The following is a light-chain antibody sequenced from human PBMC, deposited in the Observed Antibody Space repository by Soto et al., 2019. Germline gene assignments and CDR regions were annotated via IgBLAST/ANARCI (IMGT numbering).Light chain of an antibody. CDR2: EVN. CDR1: SFDVDDYNS. V-gene: IGLV2-14*01. Sequence: SVLAQHASVSGSPGQSITISCTGASFDVDDYNSVSWYQQPPGKAPKLIIYEVNNRPSGVSNRFSGSNSDNTASLTISGLQAEDEADYYCSLYTTSSTPSYVFGTGTKVTVL. J-gene: IGLJ1*01. CDR3: SLYTTSSTPSYV.